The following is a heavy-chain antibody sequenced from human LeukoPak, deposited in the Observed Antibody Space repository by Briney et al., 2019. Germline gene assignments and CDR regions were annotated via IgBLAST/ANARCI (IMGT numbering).Heavy chain of an antibody. CDR2: IYHTGST. CDR3: ATVPEVATRADWYFDL. CDR1: GGSISSGGYS. V-gene: IGHV4-30-2*01. D-gene: IGHD5-12*01. Sequence: SQTLSLTCAVSGGSISSGGYSWSWIRQPLGKGLEWIGYIYHTGSTYYNPSLQSRVTISLERSKSQFSVKLNSVTAADTAVYYCATVPEVATRADWYFDLWGRGTLVTVSS. J-gene: IGHJ2*01.